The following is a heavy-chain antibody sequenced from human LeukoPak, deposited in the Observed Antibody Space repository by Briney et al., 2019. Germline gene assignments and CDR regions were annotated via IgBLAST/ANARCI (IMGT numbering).Heavy chain of an antibody. J-gene: IGHJ4*02. Sequence: PGGSLRLSCAASGFTVSSNYMSWVRQAPGKGLEWVSVIYSGGSTYYADSVKGRFTISRDNSKNTLYLQMNSLRAEDTVVYYCARVFAPDTYYYDSSGHYFDYWGQGTLVTVSS. D-gene: IGHD3-22*01. CDR3: ARVFAPDTYYYDSSGHYFDY. V-gene: IGHV3-66*02. CDR2: IYSGGST. CDR1: GFTVSSNY.